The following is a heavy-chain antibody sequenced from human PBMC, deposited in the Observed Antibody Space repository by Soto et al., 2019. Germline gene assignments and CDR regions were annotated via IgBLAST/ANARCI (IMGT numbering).Heavy chain of an antibody. Sequence: VQLVESGGGEVQTGRSLRLSCAASGFKYTDFALHWVRQAPGKGLEWVAIISYDGSDKYYADSVKGRFVISRDNPKNTLYLEMNSQRPEDTAVYFCARRAWDSYYAIDVWGQGTKVTVFS. D-gene: IGHD3-22*01. CDR1: GFKYTDFA. J-gene: IGHJ6*01. V-gene: IGHV3-30*09. CDR3: ARRAWDSYYAIDV. CDR2: ISYDGSDK.